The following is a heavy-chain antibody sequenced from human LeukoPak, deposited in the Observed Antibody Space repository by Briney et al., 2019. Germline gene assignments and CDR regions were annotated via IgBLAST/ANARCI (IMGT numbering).Heavy chain of an antibody. Sequence: GASVKVSCKASGYTFAGYYVHWVRQAPGQGVEWMGRINPNNGGTHYTEKFQGRVTMTRDTSISTAYMELSRLRSDDTAVYYCARGGGSSKFDSWGQGTKVTVSP. CDR1: GYTFAGYY. D-gene: IGHD6-13*01. V-gene: IGHV1-2*06. CDR3: ARGGGSSKFDS. J-gene: IGHJ3*01. CDR2: INPNNGGT.